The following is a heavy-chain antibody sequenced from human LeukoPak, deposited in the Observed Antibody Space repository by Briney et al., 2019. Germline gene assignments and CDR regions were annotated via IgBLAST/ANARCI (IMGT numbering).Heavy chain of an antibody. Sequence: SETLSLTCAVYGGSFSGYYWSWIRQPPGKGLEWIGEINHSGSTNYNPSLKSRVTISVDTSKNQFFLKLSSVTAADTAVYYCARGRPEYWGLSYWGYYYMDVWGKGTTVTVSS. D-gene: IGHD3-16*02. CDR2: INHSGST. CDR3: ARGRPEYWGLSYWGYYYMDV. CDR1: GGSFSGYY. J-gene: IGHJ6*03. V-gene: IGHV4-34*01.